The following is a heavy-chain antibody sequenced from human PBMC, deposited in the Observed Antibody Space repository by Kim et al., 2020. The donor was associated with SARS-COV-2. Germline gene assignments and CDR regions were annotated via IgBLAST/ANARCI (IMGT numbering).Heavy chain of an antibody. CDR3: AALPPYYYYYYGMDV. V-gene: IGHV3-74*01. CDR2: INSDGSST. D-gene: IGHD2-2*01. Sequence: GGSLRLSCAASGFTFSSYWMHWVRQAPGKGLVWVSRINSDGSSTSYADSVKGRFTISRDNAKNTLYLQMNSLRAEDTAVYYCAALPPYYYYYYGMDVWGQGTPVTVSS. CDR1: GFTFSSYW. J-gene: IGHJ6*02.